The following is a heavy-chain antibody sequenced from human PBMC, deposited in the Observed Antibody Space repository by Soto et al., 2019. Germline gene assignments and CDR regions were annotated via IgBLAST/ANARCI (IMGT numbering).Heavy chain of an antibody. Sequence: QVQLVQSGAEVKKPGASVKVSCKASGYTFTGFYIHWVRQAPGQGLEWMGCINPNSGGTHYAQNFQGRVTLARDTSIRTVYMELSRLRSDDTAVYFCARGELDIAPFDHWGQGTLVTVSS. CDR3: ARGELDIAPFDH. CDR1: GYTFTGFY. J-gene: IGHJ5*02. CDR2: INPNSGGT. V-gene: IGHV1-2*02. D-gene: IGHD5-12*01.